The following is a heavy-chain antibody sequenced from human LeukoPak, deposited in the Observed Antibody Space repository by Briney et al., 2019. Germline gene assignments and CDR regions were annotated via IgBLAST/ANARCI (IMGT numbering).Heavy chain of an antibody. V-gene: IGHV3-30*02. Sequence: GGSLRLSCAASGFTFSSYAMNWVRQAPGKGLEWVASIRYDGSNKYYADSVKGRFTISRDNSKNTPYLQMNSLRAEDTAVYYCAKERIPGIAADGRFRGQDYFDYWGQGNLVTVS. CDR3: AKERIPGIAADGRFRGQDYFDY. D-gene: IGHD6-13*01. CDR1: GFTFSSYA. J-gene: IGHJ4*02. CDR2: IRYDGSNK.